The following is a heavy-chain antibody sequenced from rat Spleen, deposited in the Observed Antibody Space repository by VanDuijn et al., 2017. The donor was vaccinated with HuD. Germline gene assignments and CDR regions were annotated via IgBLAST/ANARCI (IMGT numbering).Heavy chain of an antibody. CDR2: IWGDGST. V-gene: IGHV2-13*01. D-gene: IGHD1-11*01. CDR1: GFSLGSYG. Sequence: QVQLQESGPGLVQPSQTLSLSCTVSGFSLGSYGVVWIRQPPGKGLEWMGGIWGDGSTAYNSALKSRLSISRDTSKSQVFLKMNSLQAEDTAIYFCAGGGLRRVGGLFDYWGQGIMVTVSS. J-gene: IGHJ2*01. CDR3: AGGGLRRVGGLFDY.